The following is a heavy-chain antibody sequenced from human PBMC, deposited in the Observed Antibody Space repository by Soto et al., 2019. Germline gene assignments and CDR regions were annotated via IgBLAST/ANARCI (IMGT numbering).Heavy chain of an antibody. V-gene: IGHV2-5*02. CDR2: IYWDDDE. CDR1: GFSLSTDDVG. J-gene: IGHJ4*02. D-gene: IGHD6-6*01. CDR3: ARSKYSISSFDY. Sequence: SGPTLVNPTQTLTLTCTFSGFSLSTDDVGVGWIRQPPGKALDWHAVIYWDDDERCSPSLKSRLTITKDTSKNQALLTMTNMDPVDTATYFCARSKYSISSFDYWGQGALVTV.